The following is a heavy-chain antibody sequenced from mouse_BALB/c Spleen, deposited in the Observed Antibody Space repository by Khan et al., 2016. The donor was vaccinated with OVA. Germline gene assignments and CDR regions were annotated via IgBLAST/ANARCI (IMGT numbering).Heavy chain of an antibody. V-gene: IGHV3-2*02. CDR2: ISYSGNF. Sequence: VQLKESGPGLVKPSQSLSLTCNVTGYSITSDYAWNWIRQFPGNKLEWMGYISYSGNFFYNPSLKSRISITRDTSNNQFFLQLKSVTTEDTDRYSCARNGANWGGMDYWGQGTSVSVSS. J-gene: IGHJ4*01. D-gene: IGHD4-1*01. CDR3: ARNGANWGGMDY. CDR1: GYSITSDYA.